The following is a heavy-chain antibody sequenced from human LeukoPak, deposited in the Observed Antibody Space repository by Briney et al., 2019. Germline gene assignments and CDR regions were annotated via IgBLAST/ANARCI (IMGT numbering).Heavy chain of an antibody. CDR1: GLTFSSYG. CDR3: AKDRLRYFDWLLYHY. V-gene: IGHV3-30*18. CDR2: ISYDGSNK. J-gene: IGHJ4*02. D-gene: IGHD3-9*01. Sequence: PGRSLRLSCAASGLTFSSYGMHWVRQAPGKGLEWVAVISYDGSNKYYADSVKGRFTISRDNSKNTLYLQMNSLRAEDTAVYYCAKDRLRYFDWLLYHYWGQGTLVTVSS.